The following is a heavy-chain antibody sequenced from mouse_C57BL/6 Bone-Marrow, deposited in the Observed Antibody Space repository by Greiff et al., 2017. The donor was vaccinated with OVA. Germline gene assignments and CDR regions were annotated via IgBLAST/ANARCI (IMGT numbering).Heavy chain of an antibody. V-gene: IGHV7-1*01. D-gene: IGHD1-1*01. J-gene: IGHJ4*01. Sequence: EVKLMESGGGLVQSGRSLRLSCATSGFTFSDFYMAWVRQAPGKGLEWIAASRNKANDYTTEYSASVKGRFIVSRDTSQSILYLQMNALGADDTAIYYWARAHDYGSSYYAMDYWGQGTSVTVSS. CDR3: ARAHDYGSSYYAMDY. CDR1: GFTFSDFY. CDR2: SRNKANDYTT.